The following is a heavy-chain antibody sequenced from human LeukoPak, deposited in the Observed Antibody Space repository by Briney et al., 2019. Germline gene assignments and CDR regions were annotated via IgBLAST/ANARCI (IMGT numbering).Heavy chain of an antibody. D-gene: IGHD3-22*01. J-gene: IGHJ1*01. V-gene: IGHV4-59*01. CDR1: GGSISSYY. Sequence: PPESLSLTCAVSGGSISSYYWSWIRQPPGKGLEWIGYIYYSGSTNYNPSLKSRVTISVDTSKNQFSLKLSSVTAADTAVYYCARGNYYDSSGYYLAEYFQHWGQGTLVTVSS. CDR2: IYYSGST. CDR3: ARGNYYDSSGYYLAEYFQH.